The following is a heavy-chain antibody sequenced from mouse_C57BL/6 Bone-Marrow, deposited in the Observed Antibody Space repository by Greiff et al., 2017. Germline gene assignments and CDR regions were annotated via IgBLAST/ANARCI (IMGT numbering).Heavy chain of an antibody. Sequence: QVQLQQSGAELVRPGTSVTMSCKASGYTFTNYWLGWAKQRPGHGLEWIGDIYPGGGYTNYNEKFKGKDTLTADKSSSTAYMQFSSLTSEDSAIYYCARKEGGFAYWGQGTLVTVSA. CDR1: GYTFTNYW. V-gene: IGHV1-63*01. J-gene: IGHJ3*01. CDR3: ARKEGGFAY. CDR2: IYPGGGYT.